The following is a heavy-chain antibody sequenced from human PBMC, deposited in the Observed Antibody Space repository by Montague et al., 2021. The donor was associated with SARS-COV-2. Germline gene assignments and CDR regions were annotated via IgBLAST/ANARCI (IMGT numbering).Heavy chain of an antibody. CDR1: GGSISSDDSY. CDR3: ARMYVPAHGTSAASYSDY. V-gene: IGHV4-31*03. J-gene: IGHJ4*02. CDR2: IYYSGRT. Sequence: TLSLTCIVSGGSISSDDSYWTWIRQHPGKGLEWIGYIYYSGRTSYNLSVKSRITISADTSDNQFSLKLTSMTAADTAVYYCARMYVPAHGTSAASYSDYWGQGTLVTVSS. D-gene: IGHD6-13*01.